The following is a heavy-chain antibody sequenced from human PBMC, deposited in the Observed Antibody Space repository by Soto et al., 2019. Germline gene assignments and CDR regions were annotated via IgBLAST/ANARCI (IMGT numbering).Heavy chain of an antibody. Sequence: QVPLVQSGAEVKKPGASVKVSCKASGYTFINYGISWVRQAPGQGLEWMGWISAYNGNTNYAQTLQGRVTMTTDTSPSTGYMQLRTLRSDDTAVYYCPRDVRATYDFWSVDWFDPWGQGTLVTVSS. CDR3: PRDVRATYDFWSVDWFDP. J-gene: IGHJ5*02. D-gene: IGHD3-3*01. CDR2: ISAYNGNT. CDR1: GYTFINYG. V-gene: IGHV1-18*01.